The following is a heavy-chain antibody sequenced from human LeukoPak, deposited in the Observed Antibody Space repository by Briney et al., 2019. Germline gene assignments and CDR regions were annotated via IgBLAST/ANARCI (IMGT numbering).Heavy chain of an antibody. J-gene: IGHJ3*02. CDR2: IHASGST. D-gene: IGHD2-21*01. V-gene: IGHV4-61*02. CDR1: GGSISSGSYY. CDR3: ARHAHCGGDCNDAFDI. Sequence: PSQTLSLTCTVSGGSISSGSYYWSWIRQPAGKGLEWIGRIHASGSTNYNPSLKSRVTISVDTSKNQFSLKLTSVTAADTAVYYCARHAHCGGDCNDAFDIWGQGTMVSVSS.